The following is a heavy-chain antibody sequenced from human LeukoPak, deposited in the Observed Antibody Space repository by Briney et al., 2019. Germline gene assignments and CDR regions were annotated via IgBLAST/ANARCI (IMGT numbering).Heavy chain of an antibody. CDR2: ISAYNGNT. CDR3: ARAYYYDSSGYYYRRAFDI. CDR1: GYTFTSYG. Sequence: ASVKVSCKASGYTFTSYGISWVRQAPGQGLEWMGWISAYNGNTNYAQKLQGRVTMTTDTSTSTAYMELRSLRSDDTAVYYCARAYYYDSSGYYYRRAFDIWGQGTMVTASS. V-gene: IGHV1-18*01. J-gene: IGHJ3*02. D-gene: IGHD3-22*01.